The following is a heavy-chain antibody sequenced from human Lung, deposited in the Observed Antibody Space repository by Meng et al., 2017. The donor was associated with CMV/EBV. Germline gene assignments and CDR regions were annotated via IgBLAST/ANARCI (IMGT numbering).Heavy chain of an antibody. Sequence: VQSGAAGKGLVDPLRAPSHASAYSVCCMYSHKGRHWARQPPGKGGEWNGEIYRRKSTNYIPSMKSRVSISVDKTTNQVPRKLRSVTAAETSVYYCARADKVRFDYWGQGTLVTVSS. J-gene: IGHJ4*02. CDR3: ARADKVRFDY. CDR1: VCCMYSHKG. V-gene: IGHV4-4*02. CDR2: IYRRKST.